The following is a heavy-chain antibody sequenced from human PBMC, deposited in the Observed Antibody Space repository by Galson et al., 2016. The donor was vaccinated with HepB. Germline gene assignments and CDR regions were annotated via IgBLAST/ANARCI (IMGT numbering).Heavy chain of an antibody. Sequence: SLRLSCAASGFTFEDYVLHRVRQTPGRGLEWVSLISWDGSSAFYADSVKGRFTVSRDNSKNSLYLQMNSLRTEDTAFYYCAKASGSDYFFQYWGQGSLVTVSS. V-gene: IGHV3-43D*03. CDR1: GFTFEDYV. D-gene: IGHD1-26*01. CDR2: ISWDGSSA. J-gene: IGHJ4*02. CDR3: AKASGSDYFFQY.